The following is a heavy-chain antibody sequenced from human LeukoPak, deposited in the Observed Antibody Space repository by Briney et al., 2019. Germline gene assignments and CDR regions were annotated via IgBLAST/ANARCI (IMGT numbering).Heavy chain of an antibody. Sequence: PGGSLRLSCAASGFTFSSYWMSWVRQAPGKGLEWIGSIYYSGSTYYNPSLKSRVTISVDTSKNQFSLKLSSVTAADTAVYYCARHSSSWYGGFDYWGQGTLVTVSS. D-gene: IGHD6-13*01. CDR2: IYYSGST. V-gene: IGHV4-39*01. J-gene: IGHJ4*02. CDR1: GFTFSSYW. CDR3: ARHSSSWYGGFDY.